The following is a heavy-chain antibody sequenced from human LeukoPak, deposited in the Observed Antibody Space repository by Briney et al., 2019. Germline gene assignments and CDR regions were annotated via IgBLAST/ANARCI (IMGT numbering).Heavy chain of an antibody. CDR3: ARDVDGNLDY. V-gene: IGHV3-7*01. J-gene: IGHJ4*02. Sequence: GGSLTLSCVGSGFTFSTFWMAWVRQAPGKGLEWVANMKHDGSAKHYVDSVKGRSTISRDNAKNSLYLQRNSLRAEDTAVYYCARDVDGNLDYWGQGTLVTVSS. CDR2: MKHDGSAK. D-gene: IGHD1-14*01. CDR1: GFTFSTFW.